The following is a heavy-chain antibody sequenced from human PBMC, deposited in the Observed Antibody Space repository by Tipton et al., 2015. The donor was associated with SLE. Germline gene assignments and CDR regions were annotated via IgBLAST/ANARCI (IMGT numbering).Heavy chain of an antibody. J-gene: IGHJ4*02. D-gene: IGHD4-17*01. CDR1: GFTFSSYA. V-gene: IGHV3-23*01. CDR3: AKVPEAYGHFDY. Sequence: GSLRLSCAASGFTFSSYAMSWVRQAPGKGLEWVSAISGSGGSTYYADSVKGRFTISRDNSKNTLYLQMNSLRAEDTAVYYCAKVPEAYGHFDYWGQGTLVTVSS. CDR2: ISGSGGST.